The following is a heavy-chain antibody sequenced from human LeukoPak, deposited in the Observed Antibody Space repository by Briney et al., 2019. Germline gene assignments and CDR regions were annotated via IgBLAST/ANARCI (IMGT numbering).Heavy chain of an antibody. CDR2: IYYSGST. D-gene: IGHD3-16*01. CDR1: AYSISSGYY. CDR3: ARVLGYYFDY. Sequence: SETLSLTCTVSAYSISSGYYWSWIRQPPGKGLEWIGYIYYSGSTNYNPSLKSRVTISVDTSKNQFSLKLSSVTAADTAVYYCARVLGYYFDYWGQGTLVTVSS. J-gene: IGHJ4*02. V-gene: IGHV4-61*01.